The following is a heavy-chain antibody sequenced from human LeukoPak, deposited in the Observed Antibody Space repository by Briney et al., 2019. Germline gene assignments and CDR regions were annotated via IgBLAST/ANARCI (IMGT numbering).Heavy chain of an antibody. CDR2: IYYSGST. CDR1: GGSISSSSYY. D-gene: IGHD3-10*01. Sequence: SETLSLTCTVSGGSISSSSYYWGWIRQPPGKGLEWIGSIYYSGSTYYNPSLKSRVTISVDTSKNQFSLKLSSVTAADTAVYYCARLCAYGSGRQNRFDPWGQGTLVTVSS. J-gene: IGHJ5*02. CDR3: ARLCAYGSGRQNRFDP. V-gene: IGHV4-39*01.